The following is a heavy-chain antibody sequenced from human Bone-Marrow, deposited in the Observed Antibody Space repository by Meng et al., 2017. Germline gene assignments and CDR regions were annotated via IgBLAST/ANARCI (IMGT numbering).Heavy chain of an antibody. V-gene: IGHV6-1*01. Sequence: SCAISGDSVSSNSVAWNWIRQSPTRGLEWLGRTYYRSKWYNDYAVSVQSRLTINPDTSKNQFSLQLNSVTPDDTAVYYCARVRPPDAFDVWGQGTMVTVSS. CDR3: ARVRPPDAFDV. CDR2: TYYRSKWYN. J-gene: IGHJ3*01. CDR1: GDSVSSNSVA.